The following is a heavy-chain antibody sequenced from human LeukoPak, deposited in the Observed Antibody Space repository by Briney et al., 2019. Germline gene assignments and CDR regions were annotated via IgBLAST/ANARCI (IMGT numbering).Heavy chain of an antibody. V-gene: IGHV1-46*01. CDR1: GYTFTSYY. CDR2: INPSGGST. D-gene: IGHD3-22*01. Sequence: ASVKVSCKASGYTFTSYYMHWVRQAPGQGLGWMGIINPSGGSTSYAQKFQGRVTMTRDTSTSTVYMELSSLRSEDTAVYYCARDSNDSSGYYPPSFDYWGQGTLVTVSS. CDR3: ARDSNDSSGYYPPSFDY. J-gene: IGHJ4*02.